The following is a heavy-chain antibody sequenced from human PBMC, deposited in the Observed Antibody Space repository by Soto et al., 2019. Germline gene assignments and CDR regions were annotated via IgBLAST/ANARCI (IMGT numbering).Heavy chain of an antibody. CDR1: GYTFTSYA. CDR2: INAGNGNT. J-gene: IGHJ4*02. V-gene: IGHV1-3*01. Sequence: ASVKVSCKASGYTFTSYAMHWVRQAPGQRLEWMGWINAGNGNTKYSQKFQGRVTITRDTSASTAYMELSSLRSEDTAVYYCARGLSRYSNYVALDYWGQGTLVTVSS. CDR3: ARGLSRYSNYVALDY. D-gene: IGHD4-4*01.